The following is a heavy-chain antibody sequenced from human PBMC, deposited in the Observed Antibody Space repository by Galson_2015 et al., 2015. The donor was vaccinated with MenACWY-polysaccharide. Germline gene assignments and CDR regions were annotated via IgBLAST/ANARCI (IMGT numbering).Heavy chain of an antibody. Sequence: SLRLSCAASGFTFSSFAISWVRQAPGKGLEWVSAISGSGGGTYYSDSVKGRFTISRENSRNTLFLQMDSLRAEDTAIYYCAKDGLAYCGSDCYSTFDAFDIWGQGTMVTVSS. CDR1: GFTFSSFA. J-gene: IGHJ3*02. D-gene: IGHD2-21*02. V-gene: IGHV3-23*01. CDR3: AKDGLAYCGSDCYSTFDAFDI. CDR2: ISGSGGGT.